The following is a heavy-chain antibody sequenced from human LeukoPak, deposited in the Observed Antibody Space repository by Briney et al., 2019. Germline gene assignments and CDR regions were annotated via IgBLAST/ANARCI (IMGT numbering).Heavy chain of an antibody. Sequence: ASVKVSCKPSGYIITGYHIHWVRQAPGQGLEWMGWISAYNGNTNYAQKLQGRVTMTTDTSTSTAYMELRSLRSDDTAVYYCAREPPHYYDSSSYWSYFDYWGQGTLVTVSS. V-gene: IGHV1-18*04. D-gene: IGHD3-22*01. J-gene: IGHJ4*02. CDR3: AREPPHYYDSSSYWSYFDY. CDR2: ISAYNGNT. CDR1: GYIITGYH.